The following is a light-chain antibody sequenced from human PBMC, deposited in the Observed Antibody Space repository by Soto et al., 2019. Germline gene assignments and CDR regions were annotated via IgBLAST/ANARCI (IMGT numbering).Light chain of an antibody. CDR3: QQYGSSPGIT. V-gene: IGKV3-20*01. Sequence: EIVLRQPPSTLSSSPGERAIPSCTASQSVSSYLAWYQQKPGQAPRLLIYGASSRATGIPDRFSGSGSGTDFTLTISRLEPEDFAVYYCQQYGSSPGITFGQGTRLEI. CDR1: QSVSSY. CDR2: GAS. J-gene: IGKJ5*01.